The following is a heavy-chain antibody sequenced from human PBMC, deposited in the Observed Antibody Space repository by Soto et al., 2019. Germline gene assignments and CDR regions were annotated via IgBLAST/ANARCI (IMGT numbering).Heavy chain of an antibody. D-gene: IGHD2-15*01. V-gene: IGHV5-51*01. Sequence: PGESLKISCKGSGYSFTSYWIGWVRQMPGKGLEWMGIIYPGDSDTRYSPSFQGQVTISADKSISTAYLQWSSLKASDTAMYYCARHGRDIVVVVAADDWYFDLWGRGTLVTVSS. CDR1: GYSFTSYW. CDR3: ARHGRDIVVVVAADDWYFDL. CDR2: IYPGDSDT. J-gene: IGHJ2*01.